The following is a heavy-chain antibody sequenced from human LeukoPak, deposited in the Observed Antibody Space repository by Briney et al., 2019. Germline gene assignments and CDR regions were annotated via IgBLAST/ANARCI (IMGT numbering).Heavy chain of an antibody. D-gene: IGHD6-19*01. CDR1: GFSFSSYA. Sequence: GGSLRLSCAASGFSFSSYAMSWVRQAPGKGLEWVSSISGSGDNTYYAESVKGRFTISRDNSRNTLLLQMNSLRAEDTAVFYCAKRSGYTTGWFFDFWGQGTLVTVSS. CDR3: AKRSGYTTGWFFDF. CDR2: ISGSGDNT. J-gene: IGHJ4*02. V-gene: IGHV3-23*01.